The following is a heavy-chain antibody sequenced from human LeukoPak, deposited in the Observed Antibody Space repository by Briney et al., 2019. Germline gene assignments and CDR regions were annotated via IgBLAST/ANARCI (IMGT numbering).Heavy chain of an antibody. CDR3: ANFLITWCFDY. CDR1: GFAFSSYS. D-gene: IGHD3-16*01. CDR2: ISSSSSYI. Sequence: VGSLRLSCAASGFAFSSYSMNWVRQAPGKGLEWGSSISSSSSYIYYADSVKGRVAISRDNSKNTLYLQMNSLRPEDTAVYYCANFLITWCFDYWGQGTLVTVSS. V-gene: IGHV3-21*04. J-gene: IGHJ4*02.